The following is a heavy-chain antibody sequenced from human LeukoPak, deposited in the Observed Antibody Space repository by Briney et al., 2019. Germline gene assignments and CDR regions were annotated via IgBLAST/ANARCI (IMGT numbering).Heavy chain of an antibody. Sequence: GGSLRLSCAVSGITLSNYGMSWVRQAPGKGLEWVSGISGTGGSTNYADSVKGRFTISRDNRRNTLYLQMDSLRAEDTAVYFCAKRGVVIRVILVGFHKEAYYFDSWGQGALVTVSS. CDR2: ISGTGGST. V-gene: IGHV3-23*01. CDR3: AKRGVVIRVILVGFHKEAYYFDS. CDR1: GITLSNYG. D-gene: IGHD3-22*01. J-gene: IGHJ4*02.